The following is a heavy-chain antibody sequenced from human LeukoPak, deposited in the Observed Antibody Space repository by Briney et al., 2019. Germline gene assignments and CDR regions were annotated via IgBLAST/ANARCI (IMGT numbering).Heavy chain of an antibody. Sequence: SETLSLTCTVSGGSIRSYYWSWIRQPPGKGLEWIGYIFYAGSTTYNPSLKSRVTISIDTSKNQFSLKLNSVTAADTAVYYCASGERGYSYGPLDYWGQGILVTVSS. J-gene: IGHJ4*02. D-gene: IGHD5-18*01. CDR3: ASGERGYSYGPLDY. V-gene: IGHV4-59*08. CDR2: IFYAGST. CDR1: GGSIRSYY.